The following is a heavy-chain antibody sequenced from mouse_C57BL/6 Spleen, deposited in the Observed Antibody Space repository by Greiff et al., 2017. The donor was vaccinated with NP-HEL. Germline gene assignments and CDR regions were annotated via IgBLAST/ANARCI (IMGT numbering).Heavy chain of an antibody. V-gene: IGHV5-17*01. CDR3: AFYYYGSSPWFAY. CDR1: GFTFSDYG. CDR2: ISSGSSTI. J-gene: IGHJ3*01. D-gene: IGHD1-1*01. Sequence: EVKLVESGGGLVKPGGSLKLSCAASGFTFSDYGMHWVRQAPEKGLEWVAYISSGSSTIYYADTLKARFTISRDNAKNTLFLQMTSLRSEDTAVYYCAFYYYGSSPWFAYWGQGTLVTVSA.